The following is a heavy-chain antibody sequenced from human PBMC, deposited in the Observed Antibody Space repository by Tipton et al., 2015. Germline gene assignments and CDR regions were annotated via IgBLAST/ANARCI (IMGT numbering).Heavy chain of an antibody. D-gene: IGHD2-15*01. V-gene: IGHV4-59*01. Sequence: TLSLTCTVSGGSISHYYWSWNRQPPGKGLEWIGHIYDSGITNHNPSLKSRVTISIDTSKNLFSLKLSSVTAADLAVYYCARGGNNWFDPWGRGTLVTVSS. J-gene: IGHJ5*02. CDR2: IYDSGIT. CDR3: ARGGNNWFDP. CDR1: GGSISHYY.